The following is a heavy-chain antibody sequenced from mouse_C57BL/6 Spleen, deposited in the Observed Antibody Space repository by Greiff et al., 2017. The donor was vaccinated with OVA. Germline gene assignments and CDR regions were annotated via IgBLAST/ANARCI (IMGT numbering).Heavy chain of an antibody. J-gene: IGHJ2*01. V-gene: IGHV1-55*01. CDR2: IYPGSGST. CDR3: ARYHFITTVVSDY. CDR1: GYTFTSYW. Sequence: VQLQQPGAELVKPGASVKMSCKASGYTFTSYWITWVKQRPGQGLEWIGEIYPGSGSTNYNEKFTSKATLTVDTSPSTAYMQLSSLTSEDSAVYYCARYHFITTVVSDYWGQGTTLTVSS. D-gene: IGHD1-1*01.